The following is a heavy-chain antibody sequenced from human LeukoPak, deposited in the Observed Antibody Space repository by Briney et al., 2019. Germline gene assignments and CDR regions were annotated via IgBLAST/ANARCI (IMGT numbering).Heavy chain of an antibody. Sequence: GGSLRLSCAASGFTFSSYSMNSVREAPGKGLEWVSHIISIGSNTYYAGSVKGRFTIARDNANNSLSLQMSSLRAEDTAVYYCATGFWGYCSRNSCPLDNWGQGTLVTVAS. V-gene: IGHV3-48*01. CDR3: ATGFWGYCSRNSCPLDN. CDR2: IISIGSNT. D-gene: IGHD2-2*01. CDR1: GFTFSSYS. J-gene: IGHJ4*02.